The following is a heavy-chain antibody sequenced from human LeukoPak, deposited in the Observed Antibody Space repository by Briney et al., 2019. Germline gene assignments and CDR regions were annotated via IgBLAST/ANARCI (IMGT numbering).Heavy chain of an antibody. CDR3: AGAYCGGDCPFDP. CDR2: INAGNGNT. D-gene: IGHD2-21*02. V-gene: IGHV1-3*03. J-gene: IGHJ5*02. CDR1: GYTFTSYA. Sequence: GASVKVSCKASGYTFTSYAMHWVRQAPGQRLEWMGWINAGNGNTKYSQEFQGRVTITRDTSASTAYMELSSLRSEDMAVYYCAGAYCGGDCPFDPWGQGTLVTVSS.